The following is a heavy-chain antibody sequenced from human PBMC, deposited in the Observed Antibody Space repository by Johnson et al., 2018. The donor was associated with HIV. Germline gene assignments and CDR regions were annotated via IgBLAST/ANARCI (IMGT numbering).Heavy chain of an antibody. CDR2: IWYDGSNK. J-gene: IGHJ3*02. V-gene: IGHV3-33*01. CDR3: TRAFGSGGYSSSWYLGLGPFDI. D-gene: IGHD6-13*01. Sequence: QVQLVESGGGVVQPGRSLRLSCAASGFTFSSYGMHWVRQAPGKGLEWVAVIWYDGSNKYYVDSVKGRFTISRDNAKNSLYLQMNSLGAEDTAVYYCTRAFGSGGYSSSWYLGLGPFDIWGQGTMVTVSS. CDR1: GFTFSSYG.